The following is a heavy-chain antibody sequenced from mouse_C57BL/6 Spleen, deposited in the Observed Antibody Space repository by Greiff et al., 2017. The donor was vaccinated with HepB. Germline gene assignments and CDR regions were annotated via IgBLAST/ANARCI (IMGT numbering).Heavy chain of an antibody. CDR1: GFTFSDYG. Sequence: EVKLVESGGGLVQPGGSLKLSCAASGFTFSDYGMAWVRQAPRKGPEWVAFISNLAYSIYYADTVTGRFTISRENAKNTLYLEMSSLRSEDTAMYYCARYYGSSLDYWGQGTTLTVSS. D-gene: IGHD1-1*01. V-gene: IGHV5-15*01. CDR3: ARYYGSSLDY. J-gene: IGHJ2*01. CDR2: ISNLAYSI.